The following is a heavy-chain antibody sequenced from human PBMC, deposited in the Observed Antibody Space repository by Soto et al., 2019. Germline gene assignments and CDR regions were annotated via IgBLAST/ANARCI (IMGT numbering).Heavy chain of an antibody. CDR1: GFTFRDQY. Sequence: PGGSLRLSCAASGFTFRDQYMDWVRQAPGKGLEWVGRIRNKANSYTTDYAASVEGRFTISRDDSKNSLYLQMNSLKTEDTALYYCAVATTTTGFVPWGQGTLVTVSS. V-gene: IGHV3-72*01. J-gene: IGHJ5*02. CDR3: AVATTTTGFVP. CDR2: IRNKANSYTT. D-gene: IGHD5-12*01.